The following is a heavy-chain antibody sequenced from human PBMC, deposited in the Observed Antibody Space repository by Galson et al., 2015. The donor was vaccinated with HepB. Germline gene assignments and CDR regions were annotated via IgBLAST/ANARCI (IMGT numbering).Heavy chain of an antibody. Sequence: SLRLSCAASGFTFTRYAMTWVRQAPGKGLEWVASVTSSGGKTYYTDSVKGRFTISRDNSKNILFLQLNSLRAEDTAVYYCAKDGIMVANNPYHFHYWGQGSTVTVSS. J-gene: IGHJ6*02. CDR3: AKDGIMVANNPYHFHY. V-gene: IGHV3-23*01. CDR1: GFTFTRYA. D-gene: IGHD2-15*01. CDR2: VTSSGGKT.